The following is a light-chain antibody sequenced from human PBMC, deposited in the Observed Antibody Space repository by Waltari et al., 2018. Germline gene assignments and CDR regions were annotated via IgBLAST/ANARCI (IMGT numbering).Light chain of an antibody. CDR3: QQYGSSPRGT. J-gene: IGKJ1*01. CDR2: GAS. V-gene: IGKV3-20*01. Sequence: EIVLTQSPGTLSLSTGERATLSCRASQSVSSSYLAWYQQKPGQAPRLLIYGASSRATGIPDRFSGSGSGTDFTLTISRLEPEDFAVYYCQQYGSSPRGTFGQGTKVEIK. CDR1: QSVSSSY.